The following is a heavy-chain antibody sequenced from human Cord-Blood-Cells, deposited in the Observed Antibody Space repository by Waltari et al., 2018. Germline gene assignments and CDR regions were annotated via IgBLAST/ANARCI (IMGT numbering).Heavy chain of an antibody. J-gene: IGHJ6*04. CDR1: GGSISSYY. D-gene: IGHD2-2*01. V-gene: IGHV4-59*01. CDR3: AAVDCSSTSCYLDV. Sequence: QVQLQESGPGLVKPSATLSLTCTVAGGSISSYYWSWIRQPPGQGLEWIGYIYYSGSTNYNPSLKSRVTISVDTSKNQFSLKLSSVTAADTAVYYCAAVDCSSTSCYLDVWGKGTTVTVSS. CDR2: IYYSGST.